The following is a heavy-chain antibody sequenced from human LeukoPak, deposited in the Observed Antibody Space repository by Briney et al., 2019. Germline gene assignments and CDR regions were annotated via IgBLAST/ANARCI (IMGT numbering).Heavy chain of an antibody. CDR2: ISANNGNT. Sequence: ASVKVSCKASGYRFSNYGINWVRQAPGQGLEWMGWISANNGNTNYAQKFQARVTMTTDSSTAYMELRSLRSDDTALYYCARLILGVISTGFDYWGQGTLVTVSS. CDR3: ARLILGVISTGFDY. J-gene: IGHJ4*02. D-gene: IGHD1-1*01. V-gene: IGHV1-18*01. CDR1: GYRFSNYG.